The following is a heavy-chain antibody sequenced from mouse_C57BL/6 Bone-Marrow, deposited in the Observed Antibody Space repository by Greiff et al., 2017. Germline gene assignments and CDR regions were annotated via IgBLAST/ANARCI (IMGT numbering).Heavy chain of an antibody. CDR1: GYAFSSYW. D-gene: IGHD1-1*01. V-gene: IGHV1-80*01. CDR2: IYPGDGDT. J-gene: IGHJ2*01. CDR3: TRPYYGSSLFCY. Sequence: VMLVESGAELVPPGASVKISCKASGYAFSSYWMNWVQQGPGKGLEWIGQIYPGDGDTNYPRKFKGEATLTADKSSSTAYMQLSSLTSEDSAVYFCTRPYYGSSLFCYWGQGTTLTVSS.